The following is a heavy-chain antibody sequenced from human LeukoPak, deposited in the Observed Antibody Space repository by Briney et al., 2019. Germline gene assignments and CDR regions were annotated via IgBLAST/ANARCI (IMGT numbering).Heavy chain of an antibody. D-gene: IGHD3-3*02. CDR3: ARDAFWPVGFDP. V-gene: IGHV3-30*03. Sequence: GGSLRLSCAASGFTFSSSGMNWVRQAPDKGLEWVAVIAYDGSNKYYAESVKGRFTISRDNSKNTLYLQMNSLRPEDTAVYYCARDAFWPVGFDPWGQGTLVTVPS. CDR2: IAYDGSNK. CDR1: GFTFSSSG. J-gene: IGHJ5*02.